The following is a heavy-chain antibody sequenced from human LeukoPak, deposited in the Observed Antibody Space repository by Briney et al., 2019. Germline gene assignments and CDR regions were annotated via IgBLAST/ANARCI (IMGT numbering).Heavy chain of an antibody. CDR1: GFIFSSYA. CDR2: ISGSGGST. Sequence: PGGSLRLSCAASGFIFSSYAMSWVRQAPGKGLEWVSTISGSGGSTYYADSVKGRFTISRDNSKNTVYLQMNSLRAEDTAVYYCAKSGSTVTTLNWFNPWGQGTLVTVYS. J-gene: IGHJ5*02. V-gene: IGHV3-23*01. CDR3: AKSGSTVTTLNWFNP. D-gene: IGHD4-17*01.